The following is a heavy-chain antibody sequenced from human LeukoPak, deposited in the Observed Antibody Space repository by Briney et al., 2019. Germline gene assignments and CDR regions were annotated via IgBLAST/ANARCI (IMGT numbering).Heavy chain of an antibody. CDR3: ANDRYCSGGSCYILPYYFDY. CDR2: ISGSGYST. CDR1: GFTFNSYA. V-gene: IGHV3-23*01. D-gene: IGHD2-15*01. Sequence: GGSLRLSCAASGFTFNSYAMSWVRQAPGKGLEWVSTISGSGYSTYYADSVKGRLTISRDNSKNTLYLQMNSLRAEDTAVYYCANDRYCSGGSCYILPYYFDYWGQGTPVTVSS. J-gene: IGHJ4*02.